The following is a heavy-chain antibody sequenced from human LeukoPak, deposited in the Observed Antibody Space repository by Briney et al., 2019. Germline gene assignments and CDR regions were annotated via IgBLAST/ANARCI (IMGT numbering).Heavy chain of an antibody. Sequence: ASVKVSCKASGYTFTSYDINWVRQAPGKGLEWMGGFDPEDGETIYAQKFQGRVTMTEDTSTDTAYMELSSLRSEDTAVYYCATDRPTEYDFWSGYYTSDAFDIWGQGTMVTVSS. J-gene: IGHJ3*02. CDR3: ATDRPTEYDFWSGYYTSDAFDI. CDR1: GYTFTSYD. V-gene: IGHV1-24*01. D-gene: IGHD3-3*01. CDR2: FDPEDGET.